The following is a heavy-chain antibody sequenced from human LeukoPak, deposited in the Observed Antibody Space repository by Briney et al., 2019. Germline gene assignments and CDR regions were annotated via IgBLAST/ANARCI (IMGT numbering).Heavy chain of an antibody. CDR2: IYGSGVSI. D-gene: IGHD1-26*01. J-gene: IGHJ4*02. CDR3: AKDLGWELPAEAY. Sequence: GGSLRLSCVASGLTFDKYVMNWVRQAPGKGLEWLATIYGSGVSISYADSVKGRFTISRDNSNNTLYLQMNSLRVEDTAMYFCAKDLGWELPAEAYWGQGILVTVSS. CDR1: GLTFDKYV. V-gene: IGHV3-23*01.